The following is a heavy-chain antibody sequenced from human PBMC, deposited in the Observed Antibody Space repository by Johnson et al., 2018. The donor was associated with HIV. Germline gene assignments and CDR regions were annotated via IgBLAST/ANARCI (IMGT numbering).Heavy chain of an antibody. J-gene: IGHJ3*02. V-gene: IGHV3-23*04. CDR2: ISGSGGST. Sequence: MQLVESGGGLVQPGGSPRLSCAASGFAFSGYALHWVRQAPGKGLEWVSAISGSGGSTYSADSVKGRFTISRDNSKNTLSLQMNSLRVEDTALYYCVRVVVTMIVSDTLPSLGDGRNDAFDIWGQGTMVTVSS. CDR3: VRVVVTMIVSDTLPSLGDGRNDAFDI. D-gene: IGHD3-22*01. CDR1: GFAFSGYA.